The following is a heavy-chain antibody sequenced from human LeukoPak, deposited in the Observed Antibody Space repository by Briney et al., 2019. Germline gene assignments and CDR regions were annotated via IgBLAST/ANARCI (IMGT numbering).Heavy chain of an antibody. V-gene: IGHV4-39*01. CDR1: GGSISSSSYY. Sequence: SETLSLTCTVSGGSISSSSYYWGWIRQPPGKGLEWIATIYYSGTTYYNPSLESRVTISVDTSKNQFSLKVTSVTPADTAIYYCARHDSYGSVNWFDPWGQGTLVTVSS. CDR3: ARHDSYGSVNWFDP. J-gene: IGHJ5*02. D-gene: IGHD3-10*01. CDR2: IYYSGTT.